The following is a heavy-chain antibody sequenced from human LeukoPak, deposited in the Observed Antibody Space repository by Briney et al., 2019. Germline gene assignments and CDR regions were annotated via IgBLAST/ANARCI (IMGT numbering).Heavy chain of an antibody. J-gene: IGHJ4*02. Sequence: GGSLRLSCVASGFTFSSSRMHWVRQGPGKGLVWISRISGDGSNTDHADSVKGRFTISRDKAKNTLYLQMNSLRAEDTAVYYCARSNWHFDFWGQGTLVTVSS. V-gene: IGHV3-74*01. D-gene: IGHD7-27*01. CDR3: ARSNWHFDF. CDR2: ISGDGSNT. CDR1: GFTFSSSR.